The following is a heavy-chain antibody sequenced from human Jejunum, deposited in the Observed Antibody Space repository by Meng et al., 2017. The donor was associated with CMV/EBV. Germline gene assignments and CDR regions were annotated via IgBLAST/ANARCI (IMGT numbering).Heavy chain of an antibody. CDR2: SNYDGTVT. D-gene: IGHD3-22*01. Sequence: YLMPWLLQSPWKALVWVSRSNYDGTVTNYADSVKGRFTISRDNGRNTLYLQMDSLRAEDTAVYYCARGAYYSDSPDYQNPDAFDIWGQGTMVTVSS. CDR1: YL. CDR3: ARGAYYSDSPDYQNPDAFDI. J-gene: IGHJ3*02. V-gene: IGHV3-74*01.